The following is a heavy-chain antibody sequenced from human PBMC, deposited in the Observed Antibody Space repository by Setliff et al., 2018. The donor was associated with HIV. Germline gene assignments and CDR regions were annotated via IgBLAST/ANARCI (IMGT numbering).Heavy chain of an antibody. D-gene: IGHD2-8*02. CDR1: GGSISNYY. J-gene: IGHJ4*02. CDR2: IYYTGST. Sequence: SETLSLTCTISGGSISNYYWSWIRQPPGKELEWIGFIYYTGSTNYNPSLKSRVTMSVDTSKNHFSLRLNSVTAADTAVYYCAGDRSYPFPYWDYWGQGTLVTVSS. V-gene: IGHV4-59*01. CDR3: AGDRSYPFPYWDY.